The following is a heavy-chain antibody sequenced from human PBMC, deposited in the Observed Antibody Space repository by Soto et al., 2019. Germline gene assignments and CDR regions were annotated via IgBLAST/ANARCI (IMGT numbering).Heavy chain of an antibody. CDR1: GFSFSSYS. CDR3: ATMNGYFEY. V-gene: IGHV3-23*01. J-gene: IGHJ4*02. D-gene: IGHD3-22*01. CDR2: ITATGDRT. Sequence: GGSLRLSCADSGFSFSSYSMSWVRQTPGKGLEWVAAITATGDRTYYADSVTGRFTISRDDSKKTHYLQMTSLRAEDTAMYYCATMNGYFEYWGQGTPVTVSS.